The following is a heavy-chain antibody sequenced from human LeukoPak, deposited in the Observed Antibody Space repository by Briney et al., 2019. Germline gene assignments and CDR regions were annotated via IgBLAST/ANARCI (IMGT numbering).Heavy chain of an antibody. J-gene: IGHJ3*02. CDR2: IYYSGGT. Sequence: SETLSLTCTVSGGSISSGGYYWSWIRQHPGKGLEWIGYIYYSGGTYYNPSLKSRVTISVDTSKNQFSLKLSSVTAADTAVYYCARVSDDSSGYAFDIWGQGTMVTVSS. CDR3: ARVSDDSSGYAFDI. CDR1: GGSISSGGYY. V-gene: IGHV4-31*03. D-gene: IGHD3-22*01.